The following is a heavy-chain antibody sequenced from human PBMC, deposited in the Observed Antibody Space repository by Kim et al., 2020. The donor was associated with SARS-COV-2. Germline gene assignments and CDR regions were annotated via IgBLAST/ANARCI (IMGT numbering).Heavy chain of an antibody. V-gene: IGHV3-74*01. J-gene: IGHJ4*02. CDR2: DGSDT. CDR3: ARGSPPD. Sequence: DGSDTSYADSVKGRFTISRDNAKNTLYLQMNSLRAEDTAVYYCARGSPPDWGQGTLVTVSS.